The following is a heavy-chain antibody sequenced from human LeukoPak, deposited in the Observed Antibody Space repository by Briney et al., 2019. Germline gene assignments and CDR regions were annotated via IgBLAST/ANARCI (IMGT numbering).Heavy chain of an antibody. CDR1: GYNFFSYG. CDR2: VSAYADNT. D-gene: IGHD1-26*01. Sequence: ASVKVSCKASGYNFFSYGITWVRQAPGQGLEWMGWVSAYADNTNYVQKFQGRVTITRNTSISTAYMELSSLRSEDTAVYYCAAGKVGAANFDYWGQGTLVTVSS. J-gene: IGHJ4*02. V-gene: IGHV1-18*01. CDR3: AAGKVGAANFDY.